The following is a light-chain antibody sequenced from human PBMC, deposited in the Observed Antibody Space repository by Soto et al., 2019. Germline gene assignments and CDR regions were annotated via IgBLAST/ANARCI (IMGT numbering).Light chain of an antibody. CDR2: AAS. CDR1: QSIYNY. CDR3: QQSYSTPRT. J-gene: IGKJ1*01. Sequence: DIQMTQSPSSLSASVGDRVTITCRASQSIYNYLNWYQQKPGKAPQLLIFAASSLQSGVPSRFSGSESGTDFTLTISSLQPEDFATYYCQQSYSTPRTFGQGTKADIK. V-gene: IGKV1-39*01.